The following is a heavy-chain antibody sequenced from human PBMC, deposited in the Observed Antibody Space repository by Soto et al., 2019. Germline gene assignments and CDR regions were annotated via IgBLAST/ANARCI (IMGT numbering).Heavy chain of an antibody. CDR2: ISYDGSNK. D-gene: IGHD6-6*01. V-gene: IGHV3-30-3*01. Sequence: GGSLRLSCAASGFTFSSYAMHWVRQAPGKGLEWVAVISYDGSNKYYADSVKGRFTISRDNSKNTLYLQMNSLRAEDTAVYYCARVAPFEDSSSPGYYYYGMDVWGQGTTVTVSS. CDR1: GFTFSSYA. CDR3: ARVAPFEDSSSPGYYYYGMDV. J-gene: IGHJ6*02.